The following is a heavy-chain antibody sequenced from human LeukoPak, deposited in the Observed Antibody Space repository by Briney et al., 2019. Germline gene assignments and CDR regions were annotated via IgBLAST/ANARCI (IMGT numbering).Heavy chain of an antibody. Sequence: GGSLRLSCPTSGFTFIGSAMHWFRQASGKGLECVGRIRTKPNSYATEYATSVKGRFTISRDDSKNTTYLQMKSMNIEDTALYYCTRLGIAVLGSDYWGKGTLVTVSS. CDR2: IRTKPNSYAT. CDR1: GFTFIGSA. D-gene: IGHD6-19*01. V-gene: IGHV3-73*01. CDR3: TRLGIAVLGSDY. J-gene: IGHJ4*02.